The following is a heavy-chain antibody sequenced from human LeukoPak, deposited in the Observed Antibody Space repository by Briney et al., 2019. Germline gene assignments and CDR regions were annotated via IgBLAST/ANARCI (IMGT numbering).Heavy chain of an antibody. D-gene: IGHD2/OR15-2a*01. CDR2: INPNSGGT. J-gene: IGHJ4*02. Sequence: ASVKVSCKASGYIFSDYYMHWVRQAPGQGLEWMGWINPNSGGTNYAQKFQGRVTMTRDTSISTAYMELSRLRSDDTAVYYCAREVTLGPYDWGQGTLVTVSS. CDR3: AREVTLGPYD. CDR1: GYIFSDYY. V-gene: IGHV1-2*02.